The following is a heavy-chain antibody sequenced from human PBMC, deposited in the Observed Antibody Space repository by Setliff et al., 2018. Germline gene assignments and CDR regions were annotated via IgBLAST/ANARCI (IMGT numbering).Heavy chain of an antibody. D-gene: IGHD2-2*01. CDR3: ARVSLPAAIVRFDS. V-gene: IGHV1-18*04. CDR1: GYNFRNYG. J-gene: IGHJ4*02. Sequence: ASVKVSCKTSGYNFRNYGISWVRQVPGQGLEWMGWISGYKSNPNYLQKMQGRLTMTTDTSTSTAYMELRSLRSDDTAIYYCARVSLPAAIVRFDSWGQGTLVTVSS. CDR2: ISGYKSNP.